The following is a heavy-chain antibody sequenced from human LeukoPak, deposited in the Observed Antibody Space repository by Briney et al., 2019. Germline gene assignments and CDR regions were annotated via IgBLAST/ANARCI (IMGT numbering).Heavy chain of an antibody. Sequence: GGSLRLSCVASGFAFRNYWMYWVRQGPGKGLVWLSRINPDGSTTTYADSVKGRSTISRDNANRMLSLHINSLRAEDTAMYYCAALDHGHDYWGQGTLVSVS. CDR2: INPDGSTT. CDR1: GFAFRNYW. V-gene: IGHV3-74*01. J-gene: IGHJ4*02. CDR3: AALDHGHDY.